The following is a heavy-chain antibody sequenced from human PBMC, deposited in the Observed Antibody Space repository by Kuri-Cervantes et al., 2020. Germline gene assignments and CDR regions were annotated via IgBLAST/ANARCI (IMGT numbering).Heavy chain of an antibody. CDR3: ARGHSSGGRATYDY. CDR1: GFTFSSYS. D-gene: IGHD6-19*01. V-gene: IGHV3-48*04. CDR2: ISSSSSTI. J-gene: IGHJ4*02. Sequence: GGTLRLSCAASGFTFSSYSMNWVRQAPGKGLEWVSYISSSSSTIYYADSVKGRFTIPRDNAKNSLYLQMNSLRAEDTAVYYCARGHSSGGRATYDYWGQGTLVTVSS.